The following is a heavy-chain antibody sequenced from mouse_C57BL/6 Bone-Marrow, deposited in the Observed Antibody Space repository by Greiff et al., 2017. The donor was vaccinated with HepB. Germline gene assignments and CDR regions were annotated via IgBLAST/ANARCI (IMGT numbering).Heavy chain of an antibody. D-gene: IGHD2-3*01. J-gene: IGHJ3*01. V-gene: IGHV15-2*01. CDR3: ERHDGYWAWFAY. Sequence: VQLQQSGSELRSPGSSVKLSCKDFDSEVFPIAYMSWVRQKPGHGFEWIGGILSSIGRTIYGEKFEDKATLEADTLSNTAYLELNSLTSEDSAIYYCERHDGYWAWFAYGGQGTLVTVSA. CDR2: ILSSIGRT. CDR1: DSEVFPIAY.